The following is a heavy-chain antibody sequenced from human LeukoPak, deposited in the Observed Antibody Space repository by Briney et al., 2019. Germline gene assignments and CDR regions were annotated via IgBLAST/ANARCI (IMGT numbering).Heavy chain of an antibody. V-gene: IGHV3-74*01. J-gene: IGHJ4*02. D-gene: IGHD3-22*01. CDR1: GFTFSNAW. CDR3: ARSYYSDSSGYDPLDY. CDR2: IKSDGSST. Sequence: GGSLRLSCATSGFTFSNAWMSWVRQAPGKGLVWVSRIKSDGSSTSYADSVKGRFTISRDNAKNTLYLQMNSLRAEDTAVYYCARSYYSDSSGYDPLDYWGQGTLVTVSS.